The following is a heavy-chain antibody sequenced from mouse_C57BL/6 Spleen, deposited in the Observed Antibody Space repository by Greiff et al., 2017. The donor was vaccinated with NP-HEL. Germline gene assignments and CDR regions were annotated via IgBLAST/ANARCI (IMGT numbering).Heavy chain of an antibody. Sequence: QVQLKQSGAELARPGASVKLSCKASGYTFTSYGISWVKQRTGQGLEWIGEIYPRSGNTYYNEKFKGKATLTADKSSSTAYMELRSLTSEDSAVYFCASDITTVVATYYFDYWGQGTTLTVSS. D-gene: IGHD1-1*01. CDR2: IYPRSGNT. CDR1: GYTFTSYG. V-gene: IGHV1-81*01. J-gene: IGHJ2*01. CDR3: ASDITTVVATYYFDY.